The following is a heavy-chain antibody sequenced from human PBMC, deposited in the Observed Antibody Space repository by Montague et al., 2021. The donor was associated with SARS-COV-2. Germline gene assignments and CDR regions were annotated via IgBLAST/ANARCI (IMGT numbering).Heavy chain of an antibody. V-gene: IGHV4-39*07. CDR3: ARVGRQQLVRLSGMDV. J-gene: IGHJ6*02. Sequence: SGSTYYNPSLKSRVTLSVDTSQNQFSLKLSSVTAADTAVYYCARVGRQQLVRLSGMDVWGQGTRVNV. CDR2: SGST. D-gene: IGHD6-13*01.